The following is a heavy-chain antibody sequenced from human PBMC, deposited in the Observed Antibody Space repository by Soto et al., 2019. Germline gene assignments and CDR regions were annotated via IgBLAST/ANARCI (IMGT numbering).Heavy chain of an antibody. CDR2: IYYSGST. CDR3: ARAGGLEYNLYYFDY. D-gene: IGHD3-16*01. J-gene: IGHJ4*02. V-gene: IGHV4-31*03. CDR1: GGSISSGGYY. Sequence: TLALTCTVSGGSISSGGYYGSWIRQHPGKGLEWIGYIYYSGSTYYNPSLKSRVTISVDTSKNQFSLKLSSVTAADTAVYYCARAGGLEYNLYYFDYWGQGTLVTVSS.